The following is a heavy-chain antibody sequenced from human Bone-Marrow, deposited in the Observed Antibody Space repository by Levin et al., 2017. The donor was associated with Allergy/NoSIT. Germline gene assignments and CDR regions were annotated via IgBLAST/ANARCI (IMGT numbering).Heavy chain of an antibody. D-gene: IGHD5-18*01. V-gene: IGHV3-15*01. CDR1: GFSLSHAW. Sequence: GGSLRLSCAASGFSLSHAWMNWLRQAPGKGLEWVGRVTSKADGAATDYAAPVKGRFLILRDDSTNTLFLHMSSLKVEDPSLYFCATQCQLWGQGPLVTVSS. CDR2: VTSKADGAAT. J-gene: IGHJ4*02. CDR3: ATQCQL.